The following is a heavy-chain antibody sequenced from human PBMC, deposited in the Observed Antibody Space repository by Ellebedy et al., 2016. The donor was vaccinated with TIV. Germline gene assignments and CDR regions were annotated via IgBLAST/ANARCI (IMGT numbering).Heavy chain of an antibody. V-gene: IGHV4-31*03. Sequence: SETLSLXCTVSGGSISSGGYYWSWIRQHPGKGLAWIGYIYYSGSTYYNPSLKSRVTISVDTSKNQFSLKLSSVTAADTAVYYCARDGDYDIDRYYYYYYMDVWGKGTTVTVSS. CDR2: IYYSGST. J-gene: IGHJ6*03. CDR3: ARDGDYDIDRYYYYYYMDV. CDR1: GGSISSGGYY. D-gene: IGHD3-9*01.